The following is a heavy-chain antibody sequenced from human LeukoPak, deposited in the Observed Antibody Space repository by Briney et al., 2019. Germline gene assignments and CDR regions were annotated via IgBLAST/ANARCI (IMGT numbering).Heavy chain of an antibody. CDR3: ARGGSSVSYYYMDV. V-gene: IGHV1-46*04. Sequence: ASVKVSCKASGYTFTSYYIHWVRQAPGQGLEWMGIINPSGGGTSYAQKLQGRVTMTRDASTSTLYMELSSLRSEDTAVYYCARGGSSVSYYYMDVWGKGTTVTVSS. D-gene: IGHD3-10*01. CDR1: GYTFTSYY. J-gene: IGHJ6*03. CDR2: INPSGGGT.